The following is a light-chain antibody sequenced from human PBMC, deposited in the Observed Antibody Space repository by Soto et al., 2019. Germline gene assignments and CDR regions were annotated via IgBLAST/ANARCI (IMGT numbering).Light chain of an antibody. CDR1: SSNVGSNN. CDR2: VND. Sequence: QSVLTQPPSVSGTPGQRVTISCSGSSSNVGSNNVNWYQQVPGTAPKLLIHVNDQRTSGVPDRFSGSKSGTSASLAISGLQAEDDADDYCAAWYDTPNVFDVFGTGTKLTVL. V-gene: IGLV1-44*01. CDR3: AAWYDTPNVFDV. J-gene: IGLJ1*01.